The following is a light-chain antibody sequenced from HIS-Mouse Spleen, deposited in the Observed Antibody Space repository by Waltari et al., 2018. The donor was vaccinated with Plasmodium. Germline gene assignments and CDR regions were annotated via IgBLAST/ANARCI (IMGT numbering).Light chain of an antibody. V-gene: IGKV4-1*01. CDR1: QSVLYSSNNKNY. CDR3: QQYYSTLRT. CDR2: WAS. J-gene: IGKJ1*01. Sequence: DIVMTQSPDSLAVSLGDKAPIHCTSSQSVLYSSNNKNYLAWYQQKPGQPPKLLIYWASTRESGVPDRFSGSGSGTDFTLTISSLQAEDVAVYYCQQYYSTLRTFGQGTKVEIK.